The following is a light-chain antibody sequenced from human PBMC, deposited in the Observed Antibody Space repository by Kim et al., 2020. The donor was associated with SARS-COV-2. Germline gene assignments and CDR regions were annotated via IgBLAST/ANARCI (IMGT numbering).Light chain of an antibody. J-gene: IGLJ1*01. CDR3: QLWDGSTDHYV. CDR2: HDT. Sequence: SYELTQPPSVSVAPGEAAKIPCGGNNIGSKNVQWYQQKAGLAPVLVISHDTDRPSEIPDRFSGSNSGNTATLTISRVEAGDEADYYCQLWDGSTDHYVFGTGTKLTVL. V-gene: IGLV3-21*02. CDR1: NIGSKN.